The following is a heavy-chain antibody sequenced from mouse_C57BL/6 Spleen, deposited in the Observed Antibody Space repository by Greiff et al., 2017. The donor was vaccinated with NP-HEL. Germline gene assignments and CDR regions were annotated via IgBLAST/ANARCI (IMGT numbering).Heavy chain of an antibody. CDR2: IYPGDGDT. J-gene: IGHJ3*01. V-gene: IGHV1-82*01. Sequence: QVQLQQSGPELVKPGASVKISCKASGYAFSSSWMNWVKQRPGKGLEWIGRIYPGDGDTNYNGKFKGKATLTADKSSSTAYMQLSSLTSEDSAVYFCAGLRGFAYWGQGTLVTVSA. CDR1: GYAFSSSW. CDR3: AGLRGFAY. D-gene: IGHD2-4*01.